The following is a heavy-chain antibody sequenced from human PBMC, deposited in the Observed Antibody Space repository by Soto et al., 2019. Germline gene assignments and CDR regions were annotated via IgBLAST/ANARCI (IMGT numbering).Heavy chain of an antibody. V-gene: IGHV1-18*01. CDR1: GYAFTTYG. Sequence: ASVKVSCKGSGYAFTTYGITWVRQAPGQGLEWMGWISVYNGDTNYAQKLQGRVTMTTDTSTSTAYMELRSLRSDDTAIYYCARDRRDSVADRRSFDVWGQGTMVTVSS. D-gene: IGHD1-26*01. CDR3: ARDRRDSVADRRSFDV. J-gene: IGHJ3*01. CDR2: ISVYNGDT.